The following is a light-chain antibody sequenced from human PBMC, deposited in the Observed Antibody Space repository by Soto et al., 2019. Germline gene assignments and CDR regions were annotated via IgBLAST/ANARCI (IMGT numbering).Light chain of an antibody. CDR1: QSINKW. J-gene: IGKJ4*01. CDR3: QQYNDYPLT. Sequence: DIQMTQSPSTLSASVGDRVTITCQASQSINKWLAWYQQKPGKAPKLLIFDASNLESGVPSRFSGRGSGTEFTLTITSLQPDDFVFYYCQQYNDYPLTFGGGTKV. V-gene: IGKV1-5*01. CDR2: DAS.